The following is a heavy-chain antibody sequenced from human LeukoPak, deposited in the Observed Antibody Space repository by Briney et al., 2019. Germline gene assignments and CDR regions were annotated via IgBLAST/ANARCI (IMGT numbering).Heavy chain of an antibody. D-gene: IGHD3-22*01. CDR1: GYTFTGYY. CDR2: INPNSGGT. V-gene: IGHV1-2*02. CDR3: ARVLITEDSSGYLDY. Sequence: ASVKVSCKASGYTFTGYYMHWVRQAPGQGLEWMGWINPNSGGTNYAQKFRGRVTMTRDTSISTAYMELSRLRSDDTAVYYCARVLITEDSSGYLDYWGQGTLVTVS. J-gene: IGHJ4*02.